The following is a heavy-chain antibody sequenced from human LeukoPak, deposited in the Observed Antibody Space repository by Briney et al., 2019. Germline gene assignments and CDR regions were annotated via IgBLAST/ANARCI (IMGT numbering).Heavy chain of an antibody. CDR1: GFTFSSYA. J-gene: IGHJ4*02. D-gene: IGHD3-10*01. CDR3: AKGSWFGEKIGPFDY. Sequence: GGSLRLSCAASGFTFSSYAMHWVRQAPGKGLEWVAVISYDGSNKYYADSVKGRFTISRDNSKNTLYLQMNSLRAEDTAVYYCAKGSWFGEKIGPFDYWGQGTLVTVSS. CDR2: ISYDGSNK. V-gene: IGHV3-30*04.